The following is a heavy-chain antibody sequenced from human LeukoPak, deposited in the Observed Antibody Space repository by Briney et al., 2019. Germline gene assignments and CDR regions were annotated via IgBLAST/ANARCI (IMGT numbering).Heavy chain of an antibody. Sequence: QAGGSLRLSCAASGFTFSNYCMHWVRHAPGKGLEWVAVISYDGSNKYYADSVKGRFTISRDNSKNTLYLQMNSLRAEDTAVYYCARPLLKFSSSPFDYWGQGTLVTVSS. CDR2: ISYDGSNK. CDR3: ARPLLKFSSSPFDY. J-gene: IGHJ4*02. D-gene: IGHD6-13*01. V-gene: IGHV3-30*03. CDR1: GFTFSNYC.